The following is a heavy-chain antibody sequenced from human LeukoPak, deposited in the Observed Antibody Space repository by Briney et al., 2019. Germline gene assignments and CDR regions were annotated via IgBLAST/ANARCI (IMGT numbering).Heavy chain of an antibody. V-gene: IGHV4-61*02. Sequence: SETLSLTCTVSGGSISSGSYYWSWIRQPAGKGLEWIGRIFTSGSTNYNPSLKSRVTISLDPSKNQLSLDLRSVTAADTAVYYCARGLSSGSSWGQGTLVTVSS. CDR1: GGSISSGSYY. J-gene: IGHJ4*02. CDR2: IFTSGST. CDR3: ARGLSSGSS. D-gene: IGHD5-18*01.